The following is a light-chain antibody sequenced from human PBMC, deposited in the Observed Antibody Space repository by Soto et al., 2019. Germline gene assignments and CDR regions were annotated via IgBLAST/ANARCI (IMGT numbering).Light chain of an antibody. J-gene: IGKJ2*01. V-gene: IGKV1-39*01. CDR3: QQSSSTPYMYT. Sequence: DIQMTQSPSSLSASVGDRVTITCRASQSISSYLNWYQQKPGKAPKLLIYAASSLQSGVPSRFSGSGSGTDFTLIISSLQPEDFATYYCQQSSSTPYMYTFGQGTKLEIK. CDR2: AAS. CDR1: QSISSY.